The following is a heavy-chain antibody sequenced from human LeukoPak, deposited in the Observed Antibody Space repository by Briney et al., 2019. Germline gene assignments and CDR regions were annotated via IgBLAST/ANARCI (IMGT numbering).Heavy chain of an antibody. J-gene: IGHJ4*02. D-gene: IGHD3-22*01. CDR3: ARVDYYDSSGYSYYFDY. Sequence: GGSLRLSCTASGFTVSSNYMSWVRQAPGKGLEWVSVIYSGGSTYYADSVKGRFTISRDNSKNTLYLQMNSLRAEDTAVYYCARVDYYDSSGYSYYFDYWGQGTLVTVSS. CDR2: IYSGGST. CDR1: GFTVSSNY. V-gene: IGHV3-53*01.